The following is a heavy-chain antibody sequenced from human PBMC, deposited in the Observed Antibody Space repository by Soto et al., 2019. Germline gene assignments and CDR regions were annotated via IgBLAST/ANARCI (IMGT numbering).Heavy chain of an antibody. J-gene: IGHJ4*02. Sequence: QVQLVQSGAEMKKPGSSVKVSCQSSGGTFNTYAMNWVRQAPGQGPEWMGDISPMFGAANYAPKFQGRVTITADGSTGTSYMQLSCLTSEDTALYFCAREVQVHTPAFVYWGQGTLVTVSS. CDR1: GGTFNTYA. V-gene: IGHV1-69*19. D-gene: IGHD3-10*01. CDR3: AREVQVHTPAFVY. CDR2: ISPMFGAA.